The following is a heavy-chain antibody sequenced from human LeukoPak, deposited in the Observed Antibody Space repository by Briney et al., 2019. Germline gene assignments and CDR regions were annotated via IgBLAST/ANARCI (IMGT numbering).Heavy chain of an antibody. D-gene: IGHD2-2*02. CDR3: ALGYCSSTSCYTGGYYYYYYMDV. CDR2: ISAYNGNT. V-gene: IGHV1-18*01. J-gene: IGHJ6*03. Sequence: ASVKVSCKASGYTFTSYGISWVRQAPGQGLEWMGWISAYNGNTNYAEKLQGRVTMTRDTSTSTAYMELRSLRSDDTAVYYCALGYCSSTSCYTGGYYYYYYMDVWGKGTTVTVSS. CDR1: GYTFTSYG.